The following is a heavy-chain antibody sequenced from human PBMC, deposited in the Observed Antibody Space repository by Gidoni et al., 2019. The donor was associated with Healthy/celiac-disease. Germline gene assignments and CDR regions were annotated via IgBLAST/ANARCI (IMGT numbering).Heavy chain of an antibody. CDR3: ARDETGALDY. D-gene: IGHD2-8*02. V-gene: IGHV3-33*01. J-gene: IGHJ4*02. Sequence: QLHLVESGGGVVQPGRSLRLSCSASGFTFSSYGMHWVRQAPGKGLEWVAVIWYDGSNKYYADSVKGRFTISRDNSKNTLYLKMNSLRAEDTAVYYCARDETGALDYWGKGTLVTVSS. CDR2: IWYDGSNK. CDR1: GFTFSSYG.